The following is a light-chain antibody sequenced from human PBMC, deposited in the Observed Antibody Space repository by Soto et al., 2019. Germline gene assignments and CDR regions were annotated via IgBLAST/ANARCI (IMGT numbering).Light chain of an antibody. V-gene: IGLV1-44*01. J-gene: IGLJ1*01. CDR1: SSNIGSNT. Sequence: VLTQPPSASGTPGQRVTISCSGSSSNIGSNTVNWYQQLPGTAPKLLIYTNNQRPSGVPDRFSGSKSGTSASLAISGLQSEDEADYYCAAWDDSLNGYVFGTGTKVTVL. CDR3: AAWDDSLNGYV. CDR2: TNN.